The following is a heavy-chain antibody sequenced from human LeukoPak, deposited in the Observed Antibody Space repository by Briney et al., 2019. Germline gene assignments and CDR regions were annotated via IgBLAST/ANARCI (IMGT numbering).Heavy chain of an antibody. CDR3: AKLGYSGSYVVPRHAFDI. Sequence: GGSLRLSCAASGFTFSSYAMSWVRQAPGKGLEWVSAISSSDGPTYYADSVKGRFIISRDNSKNTLYLQMHSLSAEDTAVYYCAKLGYSGSYVVPRHAFDIWGQGTMVTVSS. V-gene: IGHV3-23*01. CDR2: ISSSDGPT. D-gene: IGHD1-26*01. CDR1: GFTFSSYA. J-gene: IGHJ3*02.